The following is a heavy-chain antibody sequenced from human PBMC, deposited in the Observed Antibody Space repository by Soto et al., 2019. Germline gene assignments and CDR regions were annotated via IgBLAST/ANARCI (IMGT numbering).Heavy chain of an antibody. CDR2: VSPNGQGI. CDR1: GFTLGRYG. CDR3: AKDRDYPRDYFLY. D-gene: IGHD3-10*01. J-gene: IGHJ4*02. V-gene: IGHV3-23*01. Sequence: GGSLRLSCAASGFTLGRYGMSWVRQAPGKGLEWVSAVSPNGQGIYYADSVRGRFTISRDFSKNTVFLHMDSLRAEDTAVYYCAKDRDYPRDYFLYWGQGTLVTVSS.